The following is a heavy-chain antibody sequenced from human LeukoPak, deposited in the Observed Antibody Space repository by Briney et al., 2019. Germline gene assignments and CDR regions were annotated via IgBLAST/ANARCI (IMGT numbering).Heavy chain of an antibody. Sequence: ASVKVSCKASGYTFTGYYMHWVRQAPGQGLEWMGWINPNSGGTNYAQKFQGRVTITADKSTSTAYMELSSLRSEDTAVYYCARGVEMATITDAFDYWGQGTLVTVSS. V-gene: IGHV1-2*02. CDR3: ARGVEMATITDAFDY. J-gene: IGHJ4*02. CDR2: INPNSGGT. CDR1: GYTFTGYY. D-gene: IGHD5-24*01.